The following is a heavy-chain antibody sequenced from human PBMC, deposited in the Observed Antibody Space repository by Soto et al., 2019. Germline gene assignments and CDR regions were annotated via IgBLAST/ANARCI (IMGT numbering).Heavy chain of an antibody. CDR2: IYSSGSA. CDR3: ATIVGANDY. V-gene: IGHV4-4*07. J-gene: IGHJ4*02. CDR1: RASIYTYS. Sequence: SETLSLTCTVSRASIYTYSWTWIRQPAGKGLQWIGHIYSSGSANYSPSLKSRVSMSVDSSKNQISLKLSSVTAADTAVYYCATIVGANDYWGQGTMVTVYS. D-gene: IGHD1-26*01.